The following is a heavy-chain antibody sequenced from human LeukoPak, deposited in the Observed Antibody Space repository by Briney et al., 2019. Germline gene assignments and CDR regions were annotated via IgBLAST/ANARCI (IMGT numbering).Heavy chain of an antibody. CDR2: IIPIFGTA. CDR1: GGTFSSYV. J-gene: IGHJ6*02. CDR3: ARDRPVGIVVVPAYGMDV. V-gene: IGHV1-69*13. Sequence: ASVKVSCKASGGTFSSYVISWVRQAPGQGLEWMGGIIPIFGTANYAQKFQGRVTITADESTSTAYMELSSLRSEDTAVYYCARDRPVGIVVVPAYGMDVWGQGTTVTVSS. D-gene: IGHD2-2*01.